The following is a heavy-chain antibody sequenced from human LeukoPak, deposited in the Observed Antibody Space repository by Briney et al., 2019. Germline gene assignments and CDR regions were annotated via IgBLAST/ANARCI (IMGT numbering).Heavy chain of an antibody. J-gene: IGHJ4*02. V-gene: IGHV1-58*02. D-gene: IGHD2-15*01. CDR2: IVVGSGNT. CDR3: AADPDPYCSGGSCYSGDH. CDR1: GFTFTSSA. Sequence: GTSVKVSCKASGFTFTSSAMQWVRQARGQRLEWIGWIVVGSGNTNYAQKFQERVTITRDMSTSTAYMELSSLRSEDTAVYYCAADPDPYCSGGSCYSGDHWGQGTLVTVTS.